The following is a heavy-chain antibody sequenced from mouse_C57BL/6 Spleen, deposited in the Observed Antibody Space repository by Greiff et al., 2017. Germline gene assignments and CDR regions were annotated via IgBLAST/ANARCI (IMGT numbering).Heavy chain of an antibody. CDR1: GYTFTSYG. CDR3: ASDPGDDSDY. Sequence: VQVVESGAELARPGASVKLSCKASGYTFTSYGISWVKQRTGQGLEWIGEIYPRSGNTYYNEKFKGKATLTADKSSSTAYMELRSLTSEDSAVYFCASDPGDDSDYWGQGTTLTVSS. CDR2: IYPRSGNT. V-gene: IGHV1-81*01. J-gene: IGHJ2*01. D-gene: IGHD2-4*01.